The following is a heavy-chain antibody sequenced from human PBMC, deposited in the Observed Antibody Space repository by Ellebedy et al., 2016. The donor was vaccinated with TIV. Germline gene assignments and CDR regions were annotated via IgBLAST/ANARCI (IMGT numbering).Heavy chain of an antibody. CDR2: IIPIFGTA. D-gene: IGHD4-17*01. V-gene: IGHV1-69*13. J-gene: IGHJ6*02. Sequence: SVKVSXKASGGTFSSYAISWVRQAPGQGLEWMGGIIPIFGTANYAQKFQGRVTITADESTSTAYMELGSLRSEDTAVYYCARATTVTTEPGMDVWGQGTTVTVSS. CDR3: ARATTVTTEPGMDV. CDR1: GGTFSSYA.